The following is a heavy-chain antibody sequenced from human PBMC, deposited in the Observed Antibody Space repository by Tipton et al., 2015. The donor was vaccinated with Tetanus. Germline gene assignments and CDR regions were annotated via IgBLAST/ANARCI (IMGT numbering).Heavy chain of an antibody. CDR3: ARWIAVTGTDFDF. Sequence: TLSLTCTVSGGSISSSSYYWGWIRQPPGKGLEWIGSIYYSGSTYYNPSLKSRVTISVDTSTNQFSLKLSSVTAADTAVYYCARWIAVTGTDFDFWGQGTLVTVSS. J-gene: IGHJ4*02. CDR1: GGSISSSSYY. V-gene: IGHV4-39*01. D-gene: IGHD6-19*01. CDR2: IYYSGST.